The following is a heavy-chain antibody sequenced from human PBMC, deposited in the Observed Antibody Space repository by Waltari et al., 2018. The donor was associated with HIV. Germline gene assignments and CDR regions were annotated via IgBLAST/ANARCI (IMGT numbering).Heavy chain of an antibody. CDR1: GFTFSSDD. CDR2: ISCSGGST. Sequence: EVQLLESGGGLVQPGGSLRLSCAASGFTFSSDDMSWVRQAPGKLLEWISAISCSGGSTSYADSVKGRLTISSDNSKNTLYLQMNSLRAEDTAVYYCAKARVTFSSGADYWDQGTLVTVSS. V-gene: IGHV3-23*01. J-gene: IGHJ4*02. CDR3: AKARVTFSSGADY. D-gene: IGHD6-19*01.